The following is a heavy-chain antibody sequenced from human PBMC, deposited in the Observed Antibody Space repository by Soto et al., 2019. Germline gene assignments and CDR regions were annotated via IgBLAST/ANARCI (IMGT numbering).Heavy chain of an antibody. V-gene: IGHV1-18*04. CDR3: ARAFHLWFGELSGGYYFDY. J-gene: IGHJ4*02. Sequence: GASVKVSCKASGGTFSSYGISWVRQAPGQGLEWMGWISAYNGNTNYAQKLQGRVTMTTDTSTSTAYMELRSLRSDDTAVYYCARAFHLWFGELSGGYYFDYWGQGTLVTVSS. CDR2: ISAYNGNT. CDR1: GGTFSSYG. D-gene: IGHD3-10*01.